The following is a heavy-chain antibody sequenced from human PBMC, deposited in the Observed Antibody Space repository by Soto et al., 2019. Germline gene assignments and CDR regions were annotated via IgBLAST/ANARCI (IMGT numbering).Heavy chain of an antibody. D-gene: IGHD4-4*01. CDR2: VYNTGST. CDR1: GGSMFGGCHY. Sequence: SETLSVTCTDTGGSMFGGCHYWAWIRQSPGKGLAWIGNVYNTGSTYYSPSLKSRVTISLDTSRNQFSLNLPSVTAADTAVYYCARIYRRASRAPPAPYYYNDMGVWGKGTRVTVSS. CDR3: ARIYRRASRAPPAPYYYNDMGV. J-gene: IGHJ6*03. V-gene: IGHV4-39*01.